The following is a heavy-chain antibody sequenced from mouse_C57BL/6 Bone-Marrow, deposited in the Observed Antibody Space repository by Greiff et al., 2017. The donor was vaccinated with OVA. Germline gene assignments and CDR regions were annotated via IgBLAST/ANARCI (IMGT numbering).Heavy chain of an antibody. CDR2: IYPRDGST. V-gene: IGHV1-85*01. J-gene: IGHJ4*01. CDR3: ARLDGNYEGDAMDY. CDR1: GYTFTSYD. D-gene: IGHD2-1*01. Sequence: VKLQESGPELVKPGASVKLSCKASGYTFTSYDINWVKQRPGQGLEWIGWIYPRDGSTKYNEKFKGKATLTVDTSSSTAYMELHSLTSEDSAVYFCARLDGNYEGDAMDYWGQGTSVTVSS.